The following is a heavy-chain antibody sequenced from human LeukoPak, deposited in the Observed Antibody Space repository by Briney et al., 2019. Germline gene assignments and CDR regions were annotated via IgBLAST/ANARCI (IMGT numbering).Heavy chain of an antibody. CDR2: IYYSGST. V-gene: IGHV4-39*01. D-gene: IGHD5-18*01. CDR1: GGSISSSSYY. CDR3: ARHIVAAMAFDY. J-gene: IGHJ4*02. Sequence: SETLSLTCTVSGGSISSSSYYWGWIRQPPGKGLEWIGSIYYSGSTYYNPSLKSRVTIPVDTSKNQFSLKLSSVTAADTAVYYCARHIVAAMAFDYWGQGTLVTVSS.